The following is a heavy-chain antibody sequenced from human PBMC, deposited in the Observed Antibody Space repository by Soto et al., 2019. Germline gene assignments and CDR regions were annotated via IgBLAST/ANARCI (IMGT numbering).Heavy chain of an antibody. D-gene: IGHD2-2*01. CDR3: AKGAQPTQYYFDF. CDR2: ISNSGGST. J-gene: IGHJ4*02. V-gene: IGHV3-23*01. Sequence: EVQLLESGGGLVQPGGSLRLSCAASGFTFSTYGMSWVRQAPGKGLEWVSAISNSGGSTSYTGSVRGRFTISRDNSMNTVYLQMNSLRADDTAVYFCAKGAQPTQYYFDFWGQGTLVTVSS. CDR1: GFTFSTYG.